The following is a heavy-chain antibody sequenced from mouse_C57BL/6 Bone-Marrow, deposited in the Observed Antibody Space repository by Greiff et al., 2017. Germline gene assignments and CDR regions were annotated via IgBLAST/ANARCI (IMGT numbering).Heavy chain of an antibody. V-gene: IGHV1-82*01. CDR3: ARGYYGSAWFAY. CDR2: IYPGDGDT. J-gene: IGHJ3*01. D-gene: IGHD1-1*01. Sequence: QVQLKESGPELVQPGASVKISCKASGYAFSSSWLNWVKQRPGKGLEWIGRIYPGDGDTNYNGKFKGKATLTADKSSSTAYMQLSSLTSEDSAVXFCARGYYGSAWFAYWGQWTLVTVSA. CDR1: GYAFSSSW.